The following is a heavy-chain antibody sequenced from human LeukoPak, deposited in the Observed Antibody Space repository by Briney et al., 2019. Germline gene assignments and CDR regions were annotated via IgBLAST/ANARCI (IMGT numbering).Heavy chain of an antibody. J-gene: IGHJ6*03. V-gene: IGHV3-7*01. CDR3: ARVPGSYYYYYYMDV. Sequence: GGSLRLSCVASEFTFSSYWMSWVRQAPGKGLQWVANIKQDGSEIYYVDYVRGRFTISRDSAKNSLYLQMNSLTAEDTAVYYCARVPGSYYYYYYMDVWGKGTTVTVSS. D-gene: IGHD1-26*01. CDR1: EFTFSSYW. CDR2: IKQDGSEI.